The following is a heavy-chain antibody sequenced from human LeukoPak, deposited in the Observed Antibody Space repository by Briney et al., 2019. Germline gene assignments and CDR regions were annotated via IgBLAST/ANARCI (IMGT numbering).Heavy chain of an antibody. D-gene: IGHD3-22*01. CDR1: GYTSNSYG. CDR3: ARNTKTYYYDTRGELTDY. Sequence: GASVKVSCKASGYTSNSYGISWVRQAPGQGLEWMGWISAYNGNKNYAQNIQGRATMTTDTSTSTAYMELRSLRSDDTAVYYCARNTKTYYYDTRGELTDYLGQGTLVTVSS. V-gene: IGHV1-18*04. J-gene: IGHJ4*02. CDR2: ISAYNGNK.